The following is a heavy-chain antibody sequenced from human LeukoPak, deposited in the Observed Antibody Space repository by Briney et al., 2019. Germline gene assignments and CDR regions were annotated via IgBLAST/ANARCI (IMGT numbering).Heavy chain of an antibody. CDR2: ISGRRGGT. J-gene: IGHJ3*02. D-gene: IGHD5-12*01. CDR3: AKDLEFSGYDALDI. V-gene: IGHV3-23*01. Sequence: GGSLRLPCAASGFSFSNYAMSWVRQAPGKGLEWLSSISGRRGGTNHADSMKGRFTISRDNSRNTLYLQMNSLRAEDTAIYYCAKDLEFSGYDALDIWGQGTMVTVS. CDR1: GFSFSNYA.